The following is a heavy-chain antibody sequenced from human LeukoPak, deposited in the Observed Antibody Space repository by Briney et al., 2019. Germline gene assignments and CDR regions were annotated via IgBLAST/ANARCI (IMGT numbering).Heavy chain of an antibody. CDR2: ISSSGSTI. CDR1: GFSFSNYE. D-gene: IGHD2-2*02. Sequence: GGSLRLSCAASGFSFSNYEMNWVRQAPGKGLEWISYISSSGSTIYYADSVKGRFTISRDNAKSSLCLQMNSLRVEDTAVYYCARGGGYCSSTTCYRGFYWGQGTLVTVSS. V-gene: IGHV3-48*03. CDR3: ARGGGYCSSTTCYRGFY. J-gene: IGHJ4*02.